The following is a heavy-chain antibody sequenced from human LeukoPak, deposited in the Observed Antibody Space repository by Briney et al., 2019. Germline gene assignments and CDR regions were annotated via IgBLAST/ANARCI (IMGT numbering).Heavy chain of an antibody. CDR2: IYYSGST. J-gene: IGHJ4*02. Sequence: PSEALSLTCTVSGGSICSYYWSWIRQPPGKGLEWIASIYYSGSTNFNPSLKSRVTILVDTSKNQLSLKLNSVTAADTAVYYCARAASGWSFDYWAQGTLVTVSS. CDR1: GGSICSYY. CDR3: ARAASGWSFDY. V-gene: IGHV4-59*01. D-gene: IGHD6-19*01.